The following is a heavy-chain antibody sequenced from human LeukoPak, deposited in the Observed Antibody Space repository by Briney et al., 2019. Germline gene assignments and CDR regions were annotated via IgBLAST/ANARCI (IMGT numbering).Heavy chain of an antibody. V-gene: IGHV4-59*12. CDR3: ARDNQYSSSRDFDY. J-gene: IGHJ4*02. D-gene: IGHD6-13*01. CDR1: GGSISSYY. CDR2: IYYSGST. Sequence: SETLSLTCTVSGGSISSYYWSWIRQPPGKGLEWIGSIYYSGSTYYNPSLKSRVTISVDTSKNQFSLKLSSVTAADTAVYYCARDNQYSSSRDFDYWGQGTLVTVSS.